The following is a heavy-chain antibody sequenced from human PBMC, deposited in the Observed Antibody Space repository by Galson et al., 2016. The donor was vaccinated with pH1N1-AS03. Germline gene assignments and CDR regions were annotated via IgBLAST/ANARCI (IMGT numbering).Heavy chain of an antibody. V-gene: IGHV1-69-2*01. J-gene: IGHJ5*02. CDR3: AGSYQTGSYRRLDP. Sequence: VKVSCKVSGYTFGDYYVHWVQQAPGKGLEWMGLIDPDDDKTIYAEKFQARVTITADTSTDTAYMELSSLRSEDTAVYYCAGSYQTGSYRRLDPWGQGTLVTVSS. CDR2: IDPDDDKT. CDR1: GYTFGDYY. D-gene: IGHD1-26*01.